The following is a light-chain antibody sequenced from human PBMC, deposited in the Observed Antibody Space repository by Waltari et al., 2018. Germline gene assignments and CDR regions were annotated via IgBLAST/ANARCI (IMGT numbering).Light chain of an antibody. V-gene: IGLV2-8*01. CDR2: EVN. CDR1: SSDVAGYFD. Sequence: QSPLTQPPSASRCPGQSVTISCTGTSSDVAGYFDVSWYQQHPGTAPKLMLFEVNKRPSGVPDRFCGSKAGSTASLTVSGRQAEDEADYYCSSYAGSNNVIFGGGTKLTVL. J-gene: IGLJ2*01. CDR3: SSYAGSNNVI.